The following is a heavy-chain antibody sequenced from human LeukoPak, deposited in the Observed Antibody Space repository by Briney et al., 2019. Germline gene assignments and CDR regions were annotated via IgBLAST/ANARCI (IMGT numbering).Heavy chain of an antibody. V-gene: IGHV3-23*01. CDR1: GFTFSSYA. CDR2: ICGNTVNT. CDR3: AKASGGSCYSAPDY. J-gene: IGHJ4*02. D-gene: IGHD2-15*01. Sequence: GGPLRLSCAASGFTFSSYAMSWVRLAPGKGLEWVSSICGNTVNTYYTDSVKGRFTISRDNSKSTLSLQMNSLRAEDTAVYYCAKASGGSCYSAPDYWGQGTLVTVSS.